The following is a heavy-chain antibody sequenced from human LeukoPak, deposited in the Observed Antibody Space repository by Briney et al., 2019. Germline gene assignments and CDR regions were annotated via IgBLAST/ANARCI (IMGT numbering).Heavy chain of an antibody. Sequence: SVKVSCKASGGTFSSYAISWVRQAPGQGLEWMGRIIPIFGTANYAQEFQGRVTITTDESTSTAYMELSSLRSEDTAVYYCARGGSGYDLLDYWGQGTLVTVSS. CDR2: IIPIFGTA. V-gene: IGHV1-69*05. D-gene: IGHD5-12*01. CDR1: GGTFSSYA. CDR3: ARGGSGYDLLDY. J-gene: IGHJ4*02.